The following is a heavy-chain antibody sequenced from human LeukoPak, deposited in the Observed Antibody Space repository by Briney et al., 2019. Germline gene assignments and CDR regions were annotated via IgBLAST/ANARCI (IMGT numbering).Heavy chain of an antibody. J-gene: IGHJ4*02. Sequence: SETLSLTCTVSGGSISSSSYYWGWIRQPPGKGLEWIGSIYYSGSTYYNPSLKSRVTISVDTSKNQFSLKLSSVTAADTAVYYCASDAPGLLGYWGQGTLVTVSS. V-gene: IGHV4-39*01. CDR1: GGSISSSSYY. D-gene: IGHD1-26*01. CDR2: IYYSGST. CDR3: ASDAPGLLGY.